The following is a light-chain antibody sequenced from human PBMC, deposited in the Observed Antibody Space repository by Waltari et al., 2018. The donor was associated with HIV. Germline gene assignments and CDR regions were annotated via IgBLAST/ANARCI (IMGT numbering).Light chain of an antibody. Sequence: QSVLTQPPSASGTLGQRVTISCPGSNSNVGSKPVYWFQQVTGTAPKLLIYRDYQRRSGIPDRFSGSKSGASASLTISGLRSEDEADYYCVAWDDSLSGYVFGTGTKVSVL. J-gene: IGLJ1*01. CDR1: NSNVGSKP. CDR2: RDY. CDR3: VAWDDSLSGYV. V-gene: IGLV1-47*01.